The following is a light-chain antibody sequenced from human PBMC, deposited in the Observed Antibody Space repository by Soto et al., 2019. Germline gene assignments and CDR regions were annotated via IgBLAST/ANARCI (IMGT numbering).Light chain of an antibody. CDR1: SSNVGSNT. CDR2: SND. Sequence: QPVLTQPPSASGTPGQRVTMSCSGSSSNVGSNTVNWYQQLPGTAPKLLIYSNDQRPSGVPDRFSGSKSGTSASLAISGLQSEDEADYYCAAWDDSLKGVFGGGTKVTVL. CDR3: AAWDDSLKGV. J-gene: IGLJ2*01. V-gene: IGLV1-44*01.